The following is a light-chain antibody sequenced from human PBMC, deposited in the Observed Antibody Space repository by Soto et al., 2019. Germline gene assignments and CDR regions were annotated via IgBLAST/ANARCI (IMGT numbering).Light chain of an antibody. CDR3: QQYNNWPPVT. CDR1: QSVSSN. Sequence: EIVMTQSPATLSVSPGERATLSCRASQSVSSNLAWYQQKPGQAPRLLIYGASTRATGVPARFSGSGSGTEFTLTISSLQSEDFAVYYCQQYNNWPPVTFGQGTKVDIK. CDR2: GAS. J-gene: IGKJ1*01. V-gene: IGKV3-15*01.